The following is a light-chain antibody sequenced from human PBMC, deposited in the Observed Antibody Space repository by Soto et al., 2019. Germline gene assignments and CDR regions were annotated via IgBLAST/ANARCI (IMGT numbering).Light chain of an antibody. CDR3: LQDYNFPWT. V-gene: IGKV1-6*01. Sequence: AIQMTQSPSSLSASVGDRVTITCRASQGIRNDLGWYQQKPGKAPKLLIYGASILRSGVPSRFSGSGSGTEFTLTVSSLQPEDFATYYFLQDYNFPWTFGQGTKVEIK. CDR1: QGIRND. J-gene: IGKJ1*01. CDR2: GAS.